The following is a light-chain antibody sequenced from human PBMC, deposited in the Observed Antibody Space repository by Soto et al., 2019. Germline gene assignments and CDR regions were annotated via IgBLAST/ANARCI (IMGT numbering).Light chain of an antibody. Sequence: EIVLTQSPGTLSLSPGESATLSCRASQSVSAGYFAWYQQKPGQAPRLIIYETPSKMTGIPDRFSGSGSGTEFTLTIGRLEPEDFAVYYCQQYGNSPTFGQGTKVDIK. J-gene: IGKJ1*01. CDR3: QQYGNSPT. CDR1: QSVSAGY. CDR2: ETP. V-gene: IGKV3-20*01.